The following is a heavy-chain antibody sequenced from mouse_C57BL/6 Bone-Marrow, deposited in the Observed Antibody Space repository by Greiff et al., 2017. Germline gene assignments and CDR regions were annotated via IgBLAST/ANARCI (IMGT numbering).Heavy chain of an antibody. CDR2: IYPRSGNT. D-gene: IGHD1-1*01. V-gene: IGHV1-81*01. Sequence: QVQLQQSGAELARPGASVKLSCKASGYTFTSYGISWVKQRTGQGLEWIGEIYPRSGNTYYNEKFKGKATLTADKSSSTAYMELRSLTSEDSAVYFCARSEDYGSSSFAYWGQGTLVTVSA. CDR1: GYTFTSYG. CDR3: ARSEDYGSSSFAY. J-gene: IGHJ3*01.